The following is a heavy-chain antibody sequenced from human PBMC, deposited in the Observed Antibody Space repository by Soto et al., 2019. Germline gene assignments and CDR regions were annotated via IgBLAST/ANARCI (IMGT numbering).Heavy chain of an antibody. D-gene: IGHD3-10*01. CDR3: ASPELWFGELSFYGMDV. J-gene: IGHJ6*02. V-gene: IGHV1-3*01. Sequence: QVQLVQSGAEVKKPGASVKVSCKASGYTFTSYAMHWVRQAPGQRLEWMGWINAGNGNTKYSQKFQGRVTITRDTSASTAYMELSSLSSEDTAVYYCASPELWFGELSFYGMDVWGQGTTVTVSS. CDR1: GYTFTSYA. CDR2: INAGNGNT.